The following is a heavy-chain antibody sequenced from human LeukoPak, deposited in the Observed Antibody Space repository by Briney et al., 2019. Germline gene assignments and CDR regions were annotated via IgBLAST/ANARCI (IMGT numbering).Heavy chain of an antibody. V-gene: IGHV4-31*03. D-gene: IGHD6-19*01. Sequence: SETLSLTCIVSGGSISSGGYYWSWIRQHPGKGLEWIGYIHYNGNTYYNPSLKSRVTISIDTSKNQFSLKLNSVTAADTAVYYCARVPVAGDYYYYGMDVWGQGTTVTVSS. CDR2: IHYNGNT. CDR3: ARVPVAGDYYYYGMDV. CDR1: GGSISSGGYY. J-gene: IGHJ6*02.